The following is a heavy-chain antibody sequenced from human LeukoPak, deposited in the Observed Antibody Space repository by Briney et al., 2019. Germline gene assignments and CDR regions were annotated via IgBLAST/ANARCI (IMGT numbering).Heavy chain of an antibody. Sequence: PGGSLRLSCAASGFTFSSYGMHWVRQAPGKGLEWVAFIRYDGSNKYYADSVKGRFTISRDNSKNTLYLQMNSLRAEDTAVYYCARQVVGATFQYYFDYWGQGTLVTVSS. V-gene: IGHV3-30*02. J-gene: IGHJ4*02. CDR3: ARQVVGATFQYYFDY. CDR2: IRYDGSNK. D-gene: IGHD1-26*01. CDR1: GFTFSSYG.